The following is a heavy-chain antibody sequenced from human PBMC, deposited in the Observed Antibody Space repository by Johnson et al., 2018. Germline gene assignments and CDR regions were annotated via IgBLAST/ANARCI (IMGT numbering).Heavy chain of an antibody. V-gene: IGHV1-69*09. CDR2: IIPILDIA. CDR3: ARAPQWELLHYGMDV. D-gene: IGHD1-26*01. J-gene: IGHJ6*02. Sequence: QVQLVQSGAEVKKPGSSVKVSCKASGGTFSSYTISWVRQAPGQGLEWMGRIIPILDIANYAQKFQGRVTITADEPTSTAYMELSSLRSEETAVYYCARAPQWELLHYGMDVWGQGTTVTVSS. CDR1: GGTFSSYT.